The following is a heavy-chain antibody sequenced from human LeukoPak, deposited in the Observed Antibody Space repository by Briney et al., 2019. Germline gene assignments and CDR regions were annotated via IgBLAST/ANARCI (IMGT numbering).Heavy chain of an antibody. CDR2: IKQDGSEK. D-gene: IGHD2-21*01. CDR1: GFTFSSYW. J-gene: IGHJ4*02. Sequence: GGSLRLSCAASGFTFSSYWMTWVRQAPGKGPEWVANIKQDGSEKYYVDSVKGRFTTSRDNAKNSLYLQMNSLRAEDTAVYYCARARSIFRYWGQGTLVTVSS. V-gene: IGHV3-7*01. CDR3: ARARSIFRY.